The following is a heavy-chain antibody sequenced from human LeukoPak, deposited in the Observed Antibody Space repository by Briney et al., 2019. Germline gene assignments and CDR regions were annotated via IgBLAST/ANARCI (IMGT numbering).Heavy chain of an antibody. J-gene: IGHJ4*02. V-gene: IGHV3-73*01. Sequence: GGSLRLSCAASGFTFSGSAMHWVRQASGKGLEWVGRIRSKANSYATAYAASVKGRFTISRDDSKNTAYLQMNSLKTEDTAVYYCTRHGDSSSYWGQGTLVTVSS. CDR1: GFTFSGSA. CDR3: TRHGDSSSY. D-gene: IGHD6-6*01. CDR2: IRSKANSYAT.